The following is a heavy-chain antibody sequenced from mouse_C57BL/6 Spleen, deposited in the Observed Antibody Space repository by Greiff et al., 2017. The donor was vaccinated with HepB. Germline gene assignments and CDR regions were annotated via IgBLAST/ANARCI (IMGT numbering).Heavy chain of an antibody. CDR1: GYTFTSYW. J-gene: IGHJ2*01. D-gene: IGHD1-1*02. CDR3: ARGSTLWDY. CDR2: IDPSDSYT. Sequence: QVQLQQPGAELVKPGASVKLSCKASGYTFTSYWMQWVKQRPGQGLEWIGEIDPSDSYTNYNQKFKGKATLTVDTSSSTAYMQLSSLTSEDSAVYYCARGSTLWDYWGQGTTLTVSS. V-gene: IGHV1-50*01.